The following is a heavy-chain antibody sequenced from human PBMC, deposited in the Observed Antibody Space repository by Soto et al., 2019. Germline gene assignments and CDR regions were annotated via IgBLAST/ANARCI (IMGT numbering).Heavy chain of an antibody. D-gene: IGHD2-2*01. CDR1: GGSISSSSYY. CDR2: IYYSGST. Sequence: SETLSLTCTVSGGSISSSSYYWGWIRQPPGKGLEWIGSIYYSGSTYYNPSLKSRVTISVDTSKNQFSLKLSSVTAADTAVYYCATRRVVPAAINYYYMDVWGKGTTVTVSS. CDR3: ATRRVVPAAINYYYMDV. V-gene: IGHV4-39*01. J-gene: IGHJ6*03.